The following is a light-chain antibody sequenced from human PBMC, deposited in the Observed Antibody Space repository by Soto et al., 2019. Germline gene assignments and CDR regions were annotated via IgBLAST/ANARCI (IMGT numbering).Light chain of an antibody. CDR2: GAS. V-gene: IGKV3-20*01. CDR1: QSVSSSY. J-gene: IGKJ1*01. Sequence: NVLTQSPGTLSVSPGEGATLSCRAIQSVSSSYLAWYQQKPGQAPRLLIYGASTRATDVPDRFSGSGSGADFTLSISRLEPEDFAVYYCQQYGSSPPRTFGQGTKVDIK. CDR3: QQYGSSPPRT.